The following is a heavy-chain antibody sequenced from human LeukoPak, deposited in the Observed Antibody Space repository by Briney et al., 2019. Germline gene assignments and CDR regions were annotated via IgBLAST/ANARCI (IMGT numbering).Heavy chain of an antibody. CDR2: IYHSGSN. Sequence: SETLSLTCTVSGYSISSGYYWGWIRQPPGKGLEYIGSIYHSGSNYYNPSLKSRVTISVDTSKNQFSLKLTSVTAADTAVYYCARKNDYGDVRGFDPWGQGTLVSVSS. CDR3: ARKNDYGDVRGFDP. J-gene: IGHJ5*02. V-gene: IGHV4-38-2*02. CDR1: GYSISSGYY. D-gene: IGHD4-17*01.